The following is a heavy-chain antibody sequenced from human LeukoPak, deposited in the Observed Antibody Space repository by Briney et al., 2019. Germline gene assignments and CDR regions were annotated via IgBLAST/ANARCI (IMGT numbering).Heavy chain of an antibody. Sequence: GGSLRLTCTTSKFNFNSYGMTWVRQAPGKGLEWVSSISGSGGSTQYAASVQGRFTISRDNSKNTLYLQMNSLRAEDTAVYYCAKDPNGDYIGTFDIWGQGTMVTVSS. V-gene: IGHV3-23*01. J-gene: IGHJ3*02. CDR1: KFNFNSYG. CDR2: ISGSGGST. CDR3: AKDPNGDYIGTFDI. D-gene: IGHD4-17*01.